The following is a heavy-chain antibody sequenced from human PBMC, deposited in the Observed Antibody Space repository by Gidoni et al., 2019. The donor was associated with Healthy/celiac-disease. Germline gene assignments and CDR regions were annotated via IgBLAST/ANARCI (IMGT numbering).Heavy chain of an antibody. Sequence: EVQLLEAGGGLVQPGGALRLSCAASGFTFSIYAMSWVRQAPGKGLELFSAISGSGGSTYYADSVKGRFTISIDNSKTTLYLQMNSLRAEDTAVYYCAKGFITMISYWGQGTLVTVSS. J-gene: IGHJ4*02. CDR1: GFTFSIYA. CDR2: ISGSGGST. V-gene: IGHV3-23*01. D-gene: IGHD3-22*01. CDR3: AKGFITMISY.